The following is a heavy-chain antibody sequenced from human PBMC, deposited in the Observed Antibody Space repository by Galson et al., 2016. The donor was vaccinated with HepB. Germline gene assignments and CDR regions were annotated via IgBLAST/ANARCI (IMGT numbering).Heavy chain of an antibody. V-gene: IGHV4-39*07. CDR1: GGSISSRSYY. D-gene: IGHD2-8*02. Sequence: LSLTCTVSGGSISSRSYYWGWIRQPPGKGLEWIGSIYYSGSTYYNPSLKSRVTISVDTSKDQFSLTLTSLTAADTAVYYCARLRAPPYWHYYMDFWGKGTTVTVSS. CDR2: IYYSGST. CDR3: ARLRAPPYWHYYMDF. J-gene: IGHJ6*03.